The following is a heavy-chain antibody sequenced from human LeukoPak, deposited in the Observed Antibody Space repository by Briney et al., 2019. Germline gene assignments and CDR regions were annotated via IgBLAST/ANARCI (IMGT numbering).Heavy chain of an antibody. Sequence: GGSLRLSCAASGFTFSSYAMSWVRQAPGKGLEWVSAISGSGGSTYYADSVKGRFTISRDNSKNSLYLQMNSLRAEDTAVYYCARWATVTTPTGRYNWFDPWGQGTLVTVSS. CDR1: GFTFSSYA. D-gene: IGHD4-11*01. V-gene: IGHV3-23*01. CDR3: ARWATVTTPTGRYNWFDP. J-gene: IGHJ5*02. CDR2: ISGSGGST.